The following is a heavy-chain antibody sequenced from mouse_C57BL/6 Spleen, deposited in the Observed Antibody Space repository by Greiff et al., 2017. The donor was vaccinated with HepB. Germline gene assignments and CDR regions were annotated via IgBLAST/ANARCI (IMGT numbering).Heavy chain of an antibody. CDR3: ARGITTEVWFAY. CDR2: IDPSDSYT. D-gene: IGHD1-1*01. V-gene: IGHV1-69*01. CDR1: GYTFTSYW. Sequence: QVQLQQSGAELVMPGASVKLSCKASGYTFTSYWMHWVKQRPGQGLEWIGEIDPSDSYTNYNQKFKGKSTLTVDKSSSTAYMQLSSLTSEDSAVYYCARGITTEVWFAYWGQGTLVTVSA. J-gene: IGHJ3*01.